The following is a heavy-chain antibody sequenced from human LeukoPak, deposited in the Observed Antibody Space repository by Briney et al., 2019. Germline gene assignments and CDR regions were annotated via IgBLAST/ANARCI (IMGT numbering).Heavy chain of an antibody. CDR2: ISGSGGST. V-gene: IGHV3-23*01. D-gene: IGHD3-22*01. CDR3: AKDLDSTGVWDY. CDR1: GFTFSSYA. Sequence: GGSLRLSCAASGFTFSSYAMSWVRQAPGKGLEWVSAISGSGGSTYYADSVKGRFTISRGNSKNTLYLQMNSLRAEDTAVYYCAKDLDSTGVWDYWGQGTLVTVSS. J-gene: IGHJ4*02.